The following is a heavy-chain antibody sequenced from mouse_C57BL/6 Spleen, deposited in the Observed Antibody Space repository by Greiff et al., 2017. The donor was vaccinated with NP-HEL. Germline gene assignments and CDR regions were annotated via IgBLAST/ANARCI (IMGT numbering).Heavy chain of an antibody. D-gene: IGHD2-4*01. Sequence: QVQLKQPGAELVRPGSSVKLSCKASGYTFTSYWMHWVKQRPIQGLEWIGNIDPSDSETHYNQKFKDKATLTVDKSSSTAYMQLSSLTSEDSAVYYCARNDDYDGGRFFAYWGQGTLVTVSA. CDR3: ARNDDYDGGRFFAY. V-gene: IGHV1-52*01. J-gene: IGHJ3*01. CDR2: IDPSDSET. CDR1: GYTFTSYW.